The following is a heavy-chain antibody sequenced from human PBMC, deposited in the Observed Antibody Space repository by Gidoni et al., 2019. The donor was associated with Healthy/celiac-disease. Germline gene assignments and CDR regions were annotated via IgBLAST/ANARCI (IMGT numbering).Heavy chain of an antibody. CDR1: GFTFSSYA. Sequence: EVQLLESGGGLVQPGGSLRLSCAASGFTFSSYAMSWVRQAPGKGLEWVSAIGGSGGSTYYADSVKGRFTISRDNSKNTLYLQMNSLRAEDTAVYYCAKAFYDSSGYYGYYFDYWGQGTLVTVSS. CDR2: IGGSGGST. CDR3: AKAFYDSSGYYGYYFDY. D-gene: IGHD3-22*01. V-gene: IGHV3-23*01. J-gene: IGHJ4*02.